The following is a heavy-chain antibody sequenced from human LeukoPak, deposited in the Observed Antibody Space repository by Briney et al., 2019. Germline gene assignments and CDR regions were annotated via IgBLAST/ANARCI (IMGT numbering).Heavy chain of an antibody. J-gene: IGHJ4*02. CDR1: GYTFTSYG. CDR2: ISAYNGNT. V-gene: IGHV1-18*01. CDR3: ARSVFCSGTSCHFDY. Sequence: ASVKVSCKASGYTFTSYGISWVRQAPGQGLEWMGWISAYNGNTNYAQKLQGRVTMTTDTSTSTAYMELRSLRSDDTAVYYCARSVFCSGTSCHFDYWGQGTLVTVSS. D-gene: IGHD2-2*01.